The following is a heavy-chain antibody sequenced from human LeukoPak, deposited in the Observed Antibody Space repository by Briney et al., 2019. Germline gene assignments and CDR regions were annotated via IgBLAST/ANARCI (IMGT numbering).Heavy chain of an antibody. Sequence: PGGSLRLSCAASGFTFSSYGMSWVRQAPGKGLEWVSAISGSGGSTYYADSVKGRFTISRDNSKNTLYLQMNSLRAEDTAVYYCAKEGEVVLGVIIPGVKYYFDYWGQGTLVTVSS. CDR3: AKEGEVVLGVIIPGVKYYFDY. CDR1: GFTFSSYG. CDR2: ISGSGGST. J-gene: IGHJ4*02. V-gene: IGHV3-23*01. D-gene: IGHD3-10*01.